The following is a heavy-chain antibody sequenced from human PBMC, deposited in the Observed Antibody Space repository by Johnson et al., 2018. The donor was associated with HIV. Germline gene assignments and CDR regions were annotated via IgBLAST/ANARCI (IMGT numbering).Heavy chain of an antibody. V-gene: IGHV3-73*02. CDR3: ARDLPYYYDSSNKNGAFDI. D-gene: IGHD3-22*01. CDR1: GFTFSGSA. Sequence: VQLVESGGGLVQPGGSLELSCAASGFTFSGSAMHWVRQASGKGLEWVGRIRGRANTYATEYAASLTGSFTISRDDSTNTLYLQMGSLRAEDMDVYNCARDLPYYYDSSNKNGAFDIWGQGTVVTVS. CDR2: IRGRANTYAT. J-gene: IGHJ3*02.